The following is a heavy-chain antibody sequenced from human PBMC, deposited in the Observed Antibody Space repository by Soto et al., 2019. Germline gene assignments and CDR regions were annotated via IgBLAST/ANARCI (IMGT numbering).Heavy chain of an antibody. CDR2: ISGSGGST. V-gene: IGHV3-23*01. Sequence: GGSLRLSCAASGFTFSSGAMSWVRQAPGKGLEWVSAISGSGGSTYYADSVKGRFTISRDNSKNTLYLQMNSLRAEDTAVYYCAKDPVLRYFDWTDWFYPWGQGTLVTVSS. D-gene: IGHD3-9*01. J-gene: IGHJ5*02. CDR3: AKDPVLRYFDWTDWFYP. CDR1: GFTFSSGA.